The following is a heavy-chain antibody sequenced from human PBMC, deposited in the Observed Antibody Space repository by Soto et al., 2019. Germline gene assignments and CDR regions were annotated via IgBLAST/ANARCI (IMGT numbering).Heavy chain of an antibody. CDR3: AKDRRAGGNSAFYFDF. CDR2: ISATGGGT. V-gene: IGHV3-23*01. Sequence: GGSLRLSCAASGFKFSNYAMSWVRQAPGKGLEWVSLISATGGGTYYADSVKGRFTISRDNSHNTLYLQVHSVTAEDTAVYYCAKDRRAGGNSAFYFDFWGQGAQVTVSS. J-gene: IGHJ4*02. D-gene: IGHD3-16*01. CDR1: GFKFSNYA.